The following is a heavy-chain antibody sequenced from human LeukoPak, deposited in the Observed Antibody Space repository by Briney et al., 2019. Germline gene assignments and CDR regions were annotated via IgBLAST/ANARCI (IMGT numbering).Heavy chain of an antibody. J-gene: IGHJ4*02. CDR2: IKQDGSAK. CDR3: ARAPGLVYFDY. V-gene: IGHV3-7*01. Sequence: GGSLRLSCAASGFTFSSYWMSWVRQVPGKGLEWVANIKQDGSAKYYVDSVKGRFTISRDNAKNSLYLQMNSLRAEDTAVYYCARAPGLVYFDYWGQGTLVTVSS. D-gene: IGHD3-16*01. CDR1: GFTFSSYW.